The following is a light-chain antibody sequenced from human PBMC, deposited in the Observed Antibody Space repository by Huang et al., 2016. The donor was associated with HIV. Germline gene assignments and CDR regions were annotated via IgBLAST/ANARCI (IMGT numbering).Light chain of an antibody. V-gene: IGKV3-15*01. CDR3: QQYNNWPLT. CDR2: GAS. Sequence: EIVMTQSPATLSVSPGERATLSCRASQSVSSGLAWYQQKPGQTPRLLIYGASTRAAGMPARFSGSRSGTEFTLSISSVQSEDFAVYYCQQYNNWPLTFGQGSKLEIK. CDR1: QSVSSG. J-gene: IGKJ2*01.